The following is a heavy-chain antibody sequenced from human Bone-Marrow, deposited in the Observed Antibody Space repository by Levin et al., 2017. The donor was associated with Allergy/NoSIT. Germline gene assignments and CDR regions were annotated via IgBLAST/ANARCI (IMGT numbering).Heavy chain of an antibody. Sequence: ETLSLTCAASGFTFSNSWMSWVRKAPGKGLEWVANIKEDGSEKYYVDSVKGRFTISRDNAKNSLYVQMNSLRAEDTAVYYCARDQFRRATIGARWFDPWGQGTLVTVSS. CDR2: IKEDGSEK. D-gene: IGHD5-24*01. CDR3: ARDQFRRATIGARWFDP. J-gene: IGHJ5*02. V-gene: IGHV3-7*01. CDR1: GFTFSNSW.